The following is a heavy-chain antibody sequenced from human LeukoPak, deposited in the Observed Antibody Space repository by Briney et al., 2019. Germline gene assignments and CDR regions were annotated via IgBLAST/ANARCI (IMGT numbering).Heavy chain of an antibody. J-gene: IGHJ6*03. CDR2: IRVYNGNT. Sequence: AASVTVTCKASGYTFTDYYLHWLRQAPGQGLEWMGWIRVYNGNTNYAQKLQGRVTMTTDTSTSTAYMELRSLRSDDTAVYYCARGPGGRSGYYPLEDYYYYYYMDVWGKGTTVTVSS. D-gene: IGHD3-22*01. CDR3: ARGPGGRSGYYPLEDYYYYYYMDV. CDR1: GYTFTDYY. V-gene: IGHV1-18*04.